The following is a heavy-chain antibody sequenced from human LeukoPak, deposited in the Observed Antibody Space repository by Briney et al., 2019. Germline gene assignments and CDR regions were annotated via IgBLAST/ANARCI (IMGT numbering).Heavy chain of an antibody. CDR3: ARSSSGYQPFDY. Sequence: PGGSLRLSCAASGFIFSSYWMSWVRQAPGKGLEWVANIKQDGSQIYYVDSVKGRFTISRDNAKNSLFLQMNSLRAEDTAVYYCARSSSGYQPFDYWGQGTLVTVSS. J-gene: IGHJ4*02. CDR2: IKQDGSQI. V-gene: IGHV3-7*03. D-gene: IGHD3-22*01. CDR1: GFIFSSYW.